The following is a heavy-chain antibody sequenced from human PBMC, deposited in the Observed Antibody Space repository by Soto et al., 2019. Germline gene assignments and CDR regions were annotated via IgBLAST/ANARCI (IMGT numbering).Heavy chain of an antibody. J-gene: IGHJ4*02. D-gene: IGHD4-17*01. CDR2: IYYSGST. CDR1: GGSISSYY. CDR3: ARVGAVDYGDYSFFDY. Sequence: QVQLQESGPGLVKPSETLSLTCTVSGGSISSYYWSWIRQPPGKGLEWIGYIYYSGSTNYNPSLKSRVTITVDTSKNQFALKLSAVTAADTAVYYCARVGAVDYGDYSFFDYWGQGTLVTVSS. V-gene: IGHV4-59*01.